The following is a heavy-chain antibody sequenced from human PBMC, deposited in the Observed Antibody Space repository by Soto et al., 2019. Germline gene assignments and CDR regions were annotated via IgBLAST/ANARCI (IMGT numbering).Heavy chain of an antibody. CDR2: INHNGGST. J-gene: IGHJ4*02. CDR3: ARSSGGVVGSTIEGSNWLTL. V-gene: IGHV1-46*04. D-gene: IGHD3-16*02. Sequence: ASVKDSCKAPADTFTSYYIHWLRQAPGHGLAWVGLINHNGGSTRFAQTLHGRITMTPDKSTSTVYMELRSLRAEDTAVYYCARSSGGVVGSTIEGSNWLTLWGQGSLVTVSS. CDR1: ADTFTSYY.